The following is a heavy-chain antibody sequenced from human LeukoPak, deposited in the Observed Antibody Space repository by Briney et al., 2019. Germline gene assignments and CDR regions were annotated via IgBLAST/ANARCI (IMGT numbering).Heavy chain of an antibody. CDR2: ISSDGSST. D-gene: IGHD3-10*01. Sequence: PGGSLRLSCAASGFTFSGYWMHWVRQVPGKGPVWVSRISSDGSSTSYADSVKGRFTISRDNAKNTLYLQMNSLRAEDTAIYYCARGGEITMVRGVIHEWGQGTQVTVSS. CDR3: ARGGEITMVRGVIHE. J-gene: IGHJ4*02. CDR1: GFTFSGYW. V-gene: IGHV3-74*01.